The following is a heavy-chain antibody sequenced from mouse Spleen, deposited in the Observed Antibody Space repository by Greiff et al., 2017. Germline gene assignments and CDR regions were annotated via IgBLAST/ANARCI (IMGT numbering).Heavy chain of an antibody. CDR3: ARLLLRVLDY. CDR2: IYPGDGDT. V-gene: IGHV1-82*01. D-gene: IGHD1-1*01. Sequence: QVQLQQSGPELVKPGASVKISCKASGYAFSSSWMNWVKQRPGKGLEWIGRIYPGDGDTNYNGKFKGKATLTADKSSSTAYMQLSSLTSEDSAVYFCARLLLRVLDYWGQGTSVTVSS. J-gene: IGHJ4*01. CDR1: GYAFSSSW.